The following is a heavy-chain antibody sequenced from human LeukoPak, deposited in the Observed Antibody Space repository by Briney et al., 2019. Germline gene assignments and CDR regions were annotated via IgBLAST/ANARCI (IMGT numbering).Heavy chain of an antibody. J-gene: IGHJ6*03. CDR1: GGSISSGSYY. V-gene: IGHV4-61*02. CDR2: IYTSGST. Sequence: SETLSLTCTVSGGSISSGSYYWSWIRQPAGKGLEWIGRIYTSGSTNYNPSLKSRVTISVDTSKNQFSLKLSSVTAADTAVYYCARDSPDYYMDVWGKGTTVTVSS. CDR3: ARDSPDYYMDV.